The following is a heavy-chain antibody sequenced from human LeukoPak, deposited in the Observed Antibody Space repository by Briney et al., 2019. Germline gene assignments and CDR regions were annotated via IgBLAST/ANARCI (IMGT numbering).Heavy chain of an antibody. CDR3: ASKAAAGHFDY. CDR1: GYTFTSYG. D-gene: IGHD6-13*01. V-gene: IGHV1-18*01. J-gene: IGHJ4*02. Sequence: ASVKVSCKASGYTFTSYGISWVRQAPGQGLEWMGWISAYNGNTNYAQKLQGRVTMTTDTSTSTAYMELRSLRYDDTAVYYCASKAAAGHFDYWGQGTLVTVSS. CDR2: ISAYNGNT.